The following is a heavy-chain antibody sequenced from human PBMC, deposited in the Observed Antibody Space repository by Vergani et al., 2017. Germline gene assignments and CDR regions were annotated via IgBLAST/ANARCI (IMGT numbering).Heavy chain of an antibody. CDR3: ARDSAVITMVRGVIGWFDP. Sequence: QVQLVQSGAEVKKPGASVKVSCKASGYTFTSYYMHWVRQAPGQGLEWMGIINPSGGSTSYAQKFQGRVTMTRDTSTSTVYMELSRLGSEDTDVYYCARDSAVITMVRGVIGWFDPWGQGTLVTVSS. V-gene: IGHV1-46*03. D-gene: IGHD3-10*01. CDR1: GYTFTSYY. J-gene: IGHJ5*02. CDR2: INPSGGST.